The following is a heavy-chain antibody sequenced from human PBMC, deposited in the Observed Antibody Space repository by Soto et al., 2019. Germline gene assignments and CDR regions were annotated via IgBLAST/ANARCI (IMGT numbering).Heavy chain of an antibody. CDR3: ARGRGKCRSTSCFPPLYDWYYGMDV. CDR2: INHSGTTT. Sequence: QVHLQQWGAGLLKPSETLSLTCAVYGGPFSDYYWSWIRQPPGKGLEWFGEINHSGTTTNYNPSLRCRVPISVDTSKNQFSLELSSVTAADTATYYWARGRGKCRSTSCFPPLYDWYYGMDVWGQVTTVTVSS. D-gene: IGHD2-2*01. J-gene: IGHJ6*02. CDR1: GGPFSDYY. V-gene: IGHV4-34*01.